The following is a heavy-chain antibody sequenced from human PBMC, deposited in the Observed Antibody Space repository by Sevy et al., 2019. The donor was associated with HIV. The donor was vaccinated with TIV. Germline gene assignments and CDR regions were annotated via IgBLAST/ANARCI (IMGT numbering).Heavy chain of an antibody. CDR1: GYSFTSYW. CDR2: IYPGDSDT. Sequence: GESLKISCKGSGYSFTSYWIGWVRQMPGKGLEWMGIIYPGDSDTRYSPSFQGQVTISADKSISTAYLQWSSLKASDTAIYYCASHGATYYDFWSGYPTRGYYYYGMDVWGQGTTVTVSS. J-gene: IGHJ6*02. CDR3: ASHGATYYDFWSGYPTRGYYYYGMDV. D-gene: IGHD3-3*01. V-gene: IGHV5-51*01.